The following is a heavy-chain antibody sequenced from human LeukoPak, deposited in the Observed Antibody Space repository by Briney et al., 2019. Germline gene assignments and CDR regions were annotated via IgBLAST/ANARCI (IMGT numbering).Heavy chain of an antibody. CDR2: IKQDGSEK. J-gene: IGHJ4*02. CDR1: GFTFSSYW. Sequence: GGSLRLSCAASGFTFSSYWMSWVRQAPGKGLEWVANIKQDGSEKYYVDPVKGRFIISRDNAKNSLYLQMNSLRAEDTAVYYCARDKVVGATNLDYWGQGTLVTVSS. D-gene: IGHD1-26*01. CDR3: ARDKVVGATNLDY. V-gene: IGHV3-7*01.